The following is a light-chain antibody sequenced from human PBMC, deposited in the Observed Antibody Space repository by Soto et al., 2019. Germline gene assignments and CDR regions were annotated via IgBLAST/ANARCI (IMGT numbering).Light chain of an antibody. CDR3: QQRSNWPLT. CDR2: DAS. J-gene: IGKJ4*01. V-gene: IGKV3-11*01. CDR1: QSVRSY. Sequence: EIVMTQSPANLSLSPGERATLSCRASQSVRSYLDWYQQKTGQAPRLLIYDASNRATGIPARLSGSGSGTDFTLTISSIETEDFEVYYCQQRSNWPLTFGGGTKVDI.